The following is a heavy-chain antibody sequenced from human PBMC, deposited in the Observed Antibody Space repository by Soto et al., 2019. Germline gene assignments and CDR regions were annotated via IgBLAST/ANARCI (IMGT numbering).Heavy chain of an antibody. CDR1: GYRFTSYL. CDR2: IFPSDSDT. Sequence: GESLKISFRTSGYRFTSYLISWVRQMPVKGLEWMGIIFPSDSDTRYSPSFQGQVTISADRSTSTVFPQWASLKASDTAVYFCARKDKSRYFNWFDPLGQGTLVPV. V-gene: IGHV5-51*01. CDR3: ARKDKSRYFNWFDP. D-gene: IGHD3-16*02. J-gene: IGHJ5*02.